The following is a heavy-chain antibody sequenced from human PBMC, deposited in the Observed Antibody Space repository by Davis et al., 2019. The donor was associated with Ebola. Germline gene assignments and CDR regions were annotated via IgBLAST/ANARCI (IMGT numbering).Heavy chain of an antibody. Sequence: ASVKVSCNASGGTFSSYAISWVRQAPGQGLEWMGIINPSGGSTSYAQKFQGRVTMTTDTSTSTAYMELRSLRSDDTAVYYCARDMGMVQEANWFDPWGQGTLVTVSS. D-gene: IGHD3-10*01. CDR3: ARDMGMVQEANWFDP. J-gene: IGHJ5*02. CDR1: GGTFSSYA. CDR2: INPSGGST. V-gene: IGHV1-46*01.